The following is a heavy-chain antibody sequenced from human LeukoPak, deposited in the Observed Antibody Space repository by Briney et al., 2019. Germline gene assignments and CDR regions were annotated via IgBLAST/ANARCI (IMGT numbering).Heavy chain of an antibody. CDR1: GGSISTYY. CDR2: IYYSGAT. V-gene: IGHV4-59*12. Sequence: PSETLSLTCTVSGGSISTYYWSWIRQPPGKGLEWIGYIYYSGATNYNPSLKSRVTISVDTSENQFSPKLSAVTAADTAVYYCAKDPTRMRAEYFQHWGQGTLVTVSS. J-gene: IGHJ1*01. CDR3: AKDPTRMRAEYFQH.